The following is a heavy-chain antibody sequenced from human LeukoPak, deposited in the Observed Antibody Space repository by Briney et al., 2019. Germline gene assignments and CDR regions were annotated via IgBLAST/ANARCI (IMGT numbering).Heavy chain of an antibody. CDR2: ISSSSSYI. CDR1: GFTFSSYS. V-gene: IGHV3-21*01. D-gene: IGHD3-10*01. CDR3: ARSELGYNYYYMDV. Sequence: GGSLRLSCAASGFTFSSYSMNWVRQAPGKGLEWVSSISSSSSYIYYADSVKGRFTISRDNSKNTPYLQMNSLRVEDTAVYYCARSELGYNYYYMDVWGKGTTVTISS. J-gene: IGHJ6*03.